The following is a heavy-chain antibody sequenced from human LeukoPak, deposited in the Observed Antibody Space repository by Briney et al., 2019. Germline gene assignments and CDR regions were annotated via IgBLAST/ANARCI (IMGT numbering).Heavy chain of an antibody. V-gene: IGHV3-11*06. J-gene: IGHJ2*01. CDR3: ARDDAFKGYTYGWGYWHFDL. D-gene: IGHD5-18*01. CDR1: GFTFSDYS. CDR2: ISRSSRNT. Sequence: GGSLRLSCAASGFTFSDYSMSWIRQAPGKGLEWISYISRSSRNTDHADSVKGRFTISRDNAKNSLYLQMNSLRADDTAIYFCARDDAFKGYTYGWGYWHFDLWGRGTLVTVSS.